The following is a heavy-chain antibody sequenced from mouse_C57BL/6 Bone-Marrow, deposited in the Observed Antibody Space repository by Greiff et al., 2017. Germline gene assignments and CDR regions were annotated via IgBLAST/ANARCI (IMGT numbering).Heavy chain of an antibody. V-gene: IGHV14-4*01. CDR2: IDPEIGDT. CDR3: ASYDGNYFDF. Sequence: VQLQQSGAELVRPGASVKLSCTASGFNIKDDYIHWVKQRPEQGLEWIGWIDPEIGDTEYASKFQGKATITSDTSSNTAYLQLSSLTAEDTAVYDCASYDGNYFDFGGQGNPLTVAA. J-gene: IGHJ2*01. D-gene: IGHD2-3*01. CDR1: GFNIKDDY.